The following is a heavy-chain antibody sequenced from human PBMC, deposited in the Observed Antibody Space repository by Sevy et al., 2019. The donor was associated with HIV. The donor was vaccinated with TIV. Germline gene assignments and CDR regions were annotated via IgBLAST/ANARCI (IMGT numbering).Heavy chain of an antibody. Sequence: GGSLRLSCTASGFSFNSYDMNWVRQGPGKGLEWVAVIWFDGSNTYYADSVKGRFTISRDIAKNTLHLQMNSLRAEDTAVYYCARDLEFYDSGDYGPAFMPDYWGQGTLVTVSS. J-gene: IGHJ4*02. D-gene: IGHD4-17*01. CDR2: IWFDGSNT. CDR1: GFSFNSYD. V-gene: IGHV3-33*08. CDR3: ARDLEFYDSGDYGPAFMPDY.